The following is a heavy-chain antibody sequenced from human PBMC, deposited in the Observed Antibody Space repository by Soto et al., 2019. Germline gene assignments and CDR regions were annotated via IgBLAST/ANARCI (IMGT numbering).Heavy chain of an antibody. CDR2: IYYSGTT. Sequence: SETLSLTCTVSGGSISSANFFWSWIRQPPGKGLEWIGFIYYSGTTYYTPSLKSRISISVDTSKNHFSLNLASVTAADTAVYFCGRAGRRDGNSSPGRFDTWGQGILVTVSS. CDR3: GRAGRRDGNSSPGRFDT. V-gene: IGHV4-30-4*01. CDR1: GGSISSANFF. J-gene: IGHJ5*02. D-gene: IGHD1-26*01.